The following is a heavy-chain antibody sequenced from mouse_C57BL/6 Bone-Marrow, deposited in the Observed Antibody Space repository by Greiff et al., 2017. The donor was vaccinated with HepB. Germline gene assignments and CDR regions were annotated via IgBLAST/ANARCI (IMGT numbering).Heavy chain of an antibody. CDR3: TTYDCGDY. D-gene: IGHD2-13*01. CDR1: GYTFTDYE. V-gene: IGHV1-15*01. J-gene: IGHJ2*01. Sequence: QVQLKQSGAELVRPGASVTLSCKASGYTFTDYEMHWVKQTPVHGLEWIGAIDPETGGTAYNQKFKGKAILTADQSSSTAYMERRSLTSDDSAVYYCTTYDCGDYWGQGTTLTVSS. CDR2: IDPETGGT.